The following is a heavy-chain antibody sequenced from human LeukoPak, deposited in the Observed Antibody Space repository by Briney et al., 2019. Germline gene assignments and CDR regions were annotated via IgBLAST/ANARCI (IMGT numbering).Heavy chain of an antibody. Sequence: GGSLRLSCAAYGFTFSSYEMNWDRQAPGKGLEWVSYISSSGSTIYYADSVKGRFTISRDNAKNSLYLQMNSLRAEDTAVYYCARGGQGYDFWSGPSNAFDIWGQGTMVTVSS. V-gene: IGHV3-48*03. D-gene: IGHD3-3*01. CDR3: ARGGQGYDFWSGPSNAFDI. CDR1: GFTFSSYE. J-gene: IGHJ3*02. CDR2: ISSSGSTI.